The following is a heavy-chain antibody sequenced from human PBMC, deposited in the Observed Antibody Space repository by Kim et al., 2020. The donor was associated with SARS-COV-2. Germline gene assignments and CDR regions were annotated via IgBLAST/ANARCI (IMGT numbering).Heavy chain of an antibody. CDR1: GYTFTSYY. CDR3: ARTTATSSYYYGMDV. D-gene: IGHD2-2*01. J-gene: IGHJ6*02. Sequence: ASVKVSCKASGYTFTSYYMHWVRQAPGQGLEWMGIINPSGGSTSYAQKFQGRVTMTRGTSTSTVYMELSSLRSEDTAVYYCARTTATSSYYYGMDVWGQGTTVTVSS. CDR2: INPSGGST. V-gene: IGHV1-46*01.